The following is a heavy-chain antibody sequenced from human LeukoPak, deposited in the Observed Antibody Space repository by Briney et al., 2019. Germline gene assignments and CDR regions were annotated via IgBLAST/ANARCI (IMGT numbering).Heavy chain of an antibody. D-gene: IGHD5-12*01. J-gene: IGHJ5*02. CDR2: INANTGNP. Sequence: ASVKVSCKASGYTLTNYDINLVRQATGQGLEWMGWINANTGNPTYAQGFTGRFVFSLDTSVSTAYLQISSLKAEDTAVYYCARDLSVDIVATIGKNWFDPWGQGTLVTVSS. V-gene: IGHV7-4-1*02. CDR1: GYTLTNYD. CDR3: ARDLSVDIVATIGKNWFDP.